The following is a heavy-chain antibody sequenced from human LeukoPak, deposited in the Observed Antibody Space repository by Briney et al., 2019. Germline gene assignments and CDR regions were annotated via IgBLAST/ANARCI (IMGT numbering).Heavy chain of an antibody. Sequence: SETLSLTCAVYGGSFSGYYWSWIRQPPGKGLEWIGEINHSGSTNYNPSLKSRVTISVDTSKNQFSLKLSSVTAADTAVYYCARGKGITGTTGDFDNWGQGTLVTVSS. V-gene: IGHV4-34*01. CDR2: INHSGST. D-gene: IGHD1-7*01. CDR3: ARGKGITGTTGDFDN. CDR1: GGSFSGYY. J-gene: IGHJ4*02.